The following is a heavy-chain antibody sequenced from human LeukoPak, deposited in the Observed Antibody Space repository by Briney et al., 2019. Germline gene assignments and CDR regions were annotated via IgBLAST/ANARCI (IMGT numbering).Heavy chain of an antibody. Sequence: RGESLKISCKGSGYSFTSYWIGWVRQMPGKGLEWMGIIYPGDSDTRYSPSFQGQVTISADKSISTAYLQWSSLKASDTAMYYCARHRGRGDCSSTSCQGDYYYYYYGMDVWGQGTTVTVSS. D-gene: IGHD2-2*01. V-gene: IGHV5-51*01. CDR3: ARHRGRGDCSSTSCQGDYYYYYYGMDV. J-gene: IGHJ6*02. CDR1: GYSFTSYW. CDR2: IYPGDSDT.